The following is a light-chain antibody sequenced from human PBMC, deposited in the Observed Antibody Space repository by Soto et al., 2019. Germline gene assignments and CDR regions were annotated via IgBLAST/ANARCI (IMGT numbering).Light chain of an antibody. Sequence: DIVMTQSPLSLPVTPGEPASISCRSSQSLLYSNGYNYLDWYLQKLGRSPKLLIYLGSNRASGVPYRFSGGGSGTYFTLKISRGEAEDVGVYYCMQALEGRTYSHRTKVEIK. J-gene: IGKJ1*01. CDR3: MQALEGRT. CDR1: QSLLYSNGYNY. V-gene: IGKV2-28*01. CDR2: LGS.